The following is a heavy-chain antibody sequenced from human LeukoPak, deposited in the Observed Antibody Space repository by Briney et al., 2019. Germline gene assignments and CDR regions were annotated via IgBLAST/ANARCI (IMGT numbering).Heavy chain of an antibody. V-gene: IGHV1-69*11. J-gene: IGHJ4*02. CDR3: AKEGYSSSWGDSDFDY. CDR1: GGTFSSYA. Sequence: GASVKVSCKASGGTFSSYAISWVRQAPGQGLEWMGRIVPILGTTNNAPNFQGRVTITTDESTSTAYMELSSLRSEDTAVYYCAKEGYSSSWGDSDFDYWGQGTLVTVSS. CDR2: IVPILGTT. D-gene: IGHD6-13*01.